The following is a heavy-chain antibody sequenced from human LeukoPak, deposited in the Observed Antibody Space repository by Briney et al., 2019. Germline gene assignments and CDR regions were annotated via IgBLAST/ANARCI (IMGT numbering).Heavy chain of an antibody. Sequence: GGSLRLSCVVSGFTFSNWWMSWVRQAPGKGLEWVSAISGSGGSTYYADSVKGRFTISRDNSKNTLYLQMNSLRAEDTAVYYCAKDYYDSSGYYEIFDYWGQGTLVTVSS. CDR1: GFTFSNWW. CDR2: ISGSGGST. CDR3: AKDYYDSSGYYEIFDY. V-gene: IGHV3-23*01. D-gene: IGHD3-22*01. J-gene: IGHJ4*02.